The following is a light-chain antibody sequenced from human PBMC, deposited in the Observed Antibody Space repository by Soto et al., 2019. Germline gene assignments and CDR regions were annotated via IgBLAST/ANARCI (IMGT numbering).Light chain of an antibody. J-gene: IGKJ1*01. CDR1: QGISSY. V-gene: IGKV1-8*01. CDR3: QQYYSYPRT. Sequence: AIRMTQSPSSLSASTGDRVTITCRASQGISSYLAWYQQKPGKAPKLLIYAASTLQSGVPSRFSGSGSGTDFTLTISCLHSEDFATYYCQQYYSYPRTFGQGTKV. CDR2: AAS.